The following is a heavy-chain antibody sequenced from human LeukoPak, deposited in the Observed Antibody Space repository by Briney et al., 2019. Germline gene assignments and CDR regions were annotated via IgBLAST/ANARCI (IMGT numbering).Heavy chain of an antibody. J-gene: IGHJ3*02. CDR3: AAYCSSTSCPFFDI. Sequence: PGGSLRLSCAASGFTFSSYSMNWVRQAPGKGLEWVSSISSSSSYIYYADSVKGRFTISRDNAKNSLYLQMNSLRAEDTAVYYCAAYCSSTSCPFFDIWGQGTMVTVSS. CDR2: ISSSSSYI. V-gene: IGHV3-21*01. CDR1: GFTFSSYS. D-gene: IGHD2-2*01.